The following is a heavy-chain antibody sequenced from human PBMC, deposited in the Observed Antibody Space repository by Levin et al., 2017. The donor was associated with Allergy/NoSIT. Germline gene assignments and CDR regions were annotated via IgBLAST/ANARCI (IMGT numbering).Heavy chain of an antibody. V-gene: IGHV4-59*01. CDR2: IYYSGST. J-gene: IGHJ6*02. D-gene: IGHD6-13*01. CDR1: GGSISSYY. Sequence: PSETLSLTCTVSGGSISSYYWSWIRQPPGKGLEWIGYIYYSGSTNYNPSLKSRVTISVDTSKNQFSLKLSSVTAADTAVYYCARAAAGTGNYYGMDVWGQGTTVTVSS. CDR3: ARAAAGTGNYYGMDV.